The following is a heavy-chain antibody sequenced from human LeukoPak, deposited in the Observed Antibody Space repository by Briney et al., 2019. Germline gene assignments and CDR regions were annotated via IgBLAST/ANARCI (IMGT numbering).Heavy chain of an antibody. J-gene: IGHJ5*02. V-gene: IGHV4-59*11. CDR2: INYSGTT. Sequence: PSETLSLTCTVSGGSITSHYWSWIRQPPGKGLEWIGYINYSGTTNYNPSLKSRVTISVDTSKNQFSLKVSSVTAADTAVYYCARDPGYCSSTSCYTWFDPWGQGTLVTVSS. CDR3: ARDPGYCSSTSCYTWFDP. D-gene: IGHD2-2*02. CDR1: GGSITSHY.